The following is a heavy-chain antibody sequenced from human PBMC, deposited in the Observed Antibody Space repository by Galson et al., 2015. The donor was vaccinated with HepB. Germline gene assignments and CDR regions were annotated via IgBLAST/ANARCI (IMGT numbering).Heavy chain of an antibody. CDR1: GGTSSSYV. J-gene: IGHJ4*02. CDR3: ASPGRIAVALTPDPFDY. CDR2: IIPIFGTT. Sequence: SVKVSCKASGGTSSSYVISWVRQAPGQGLEWMGGIIPIFGTTNYAQKFQGRVTITADESTSTAYMELSSLRSEDTAVYYCASPGRIAVALTPDPFDYWGQGTLVTVSS. D-gene: IGHD6-19*01. V-gene: IGHV1-69*13.